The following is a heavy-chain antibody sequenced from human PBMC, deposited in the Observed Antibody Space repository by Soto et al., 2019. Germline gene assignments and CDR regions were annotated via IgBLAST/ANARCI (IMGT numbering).Heavy chain of an antibody. CDR1: GGSISSGGYY. D-gene: IGHD1-7*01. Sequence: TLSLTCTVSGGSISSGGYYWSWIRQHPGKGLEWIGYINYSGSTYYNPSLKSRVTISVDTSKNQFSLKLSSVTAADTAVYYCARFGRTGTTPYWGQGTLVTAPQ. CDR3: ARFGRTGTTPY. V-gene: IGHV4-31*03. CDR2: INYSGST. J-gene: IGHJ4*02.